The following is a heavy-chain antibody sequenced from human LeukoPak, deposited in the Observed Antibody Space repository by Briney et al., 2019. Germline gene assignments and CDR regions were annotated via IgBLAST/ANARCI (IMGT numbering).Heavy chain of an antibody. J-gene: IGHJ4*02. CDR3: LRRLARFDVRLDS. D-gene: IGHD3-10*02. CDR2: IYYSGST. V-gene: IGHV4-59*01. CDR1: GGSLNNYY. Sequence: PSETLSLTCTVSGGSLNNYYWSWIRQPPGKGLELVGYIYYSGSTIYNPSLRSRVSISVATYAKQFSLSLRSVTAADTAVYSCLRRLARFDVRLDSWGLGTLVTVSS.